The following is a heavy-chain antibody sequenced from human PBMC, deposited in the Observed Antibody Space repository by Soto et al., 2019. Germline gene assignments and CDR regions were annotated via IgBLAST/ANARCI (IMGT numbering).Heavy chain of an antibody. CDR3: AKRPRALLTFDY. CDR2: ISVSGGTS. V-gene: IGHV3-23*04. D-gene: IGHD1-26*01. CDR1: GFIFSNYV. Sequence: EVQLVDSGGGLVQPGGSLRLSCAASGFIFSNYVMSWVRQAPGKGLEWVSSISVSGGTSYYADSVKGRFTISRDNSKNCLYLQMNSLRAEDTAIYYCAKRPRALLTFDYWGQGTLVTVSS. J-gene: IGHJ4*02.